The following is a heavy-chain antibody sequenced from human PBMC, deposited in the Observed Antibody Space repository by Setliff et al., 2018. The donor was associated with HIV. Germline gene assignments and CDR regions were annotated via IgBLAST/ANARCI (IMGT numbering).Heavy chain of an antibody. J-gene: IGHJ4*02. Sequence: SETLSLTCTVSGGSTDSGSYYWAWIRQPPGKGLEWIGSMYYTGSTYYNPSLKSRVTISIDTSKNQFSLKLNSVTAADAAMYYCARDGGSSGWYFVLGYSDYWGPGTLVTVS. CDR1: GGSTDSGSYY. D-gene: IGHD6-19*01. CDR3: ARDGGSSGWYFVLGYSDY. CDR2: MYYTGST. V-gene: IGHV4-39*02.